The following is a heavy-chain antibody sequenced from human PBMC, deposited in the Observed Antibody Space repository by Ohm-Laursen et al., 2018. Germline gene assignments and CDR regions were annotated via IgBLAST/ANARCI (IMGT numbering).Heavy chain of an antibody. V-gene: IGHV3-30*18. CDR3: AKGLIAARLTPIDY. CDR1: GFTFSSYG. CDR2: ISYDGSDK. D-gene: IGHD6-6*01. Sequence: SLRLSCAASGFTFSSYGMHWVRQAPGKGLEWVAVISYDGSDKNYADSMKGRFTISRDNSKNTLYLQMNSLRAEDTAVYYCAKGLIAARLTPIDYWGQGTLVTVSS. J-gene: IGHJ4*02.